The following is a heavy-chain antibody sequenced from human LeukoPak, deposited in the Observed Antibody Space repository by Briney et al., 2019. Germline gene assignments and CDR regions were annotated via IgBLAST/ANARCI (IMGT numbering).Heavy chain of an antibody. CDR2: ISGSGGST. CDR1: GFTFSSYA. Sequence: PGGSLRLSCAASGFTFSSYAMSWVRQAPGKRLEWVSAISGSGGSTYYADSVKGRFTISRDNSKNTLYLQMNSLRAEDTAVYYCAKRLSWTYYDSTPGAFDIWGQGTMVTVSS. V-gene: IGHV3-23*01. CDR3: AKRLSWTYYDSTPGAFDI. J-gene: IGHJ3*02. D-gene: IGHD3-22*01.